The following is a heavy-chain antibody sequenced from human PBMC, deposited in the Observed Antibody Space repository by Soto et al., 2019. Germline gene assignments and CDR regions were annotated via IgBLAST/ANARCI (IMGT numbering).Heavy chain of an antibody. J-gene: IGHJ4*02. CDR2: INPHSGDT. CDR1: GYTFTSYD. CDR3: ARSGYPGSYHPPAF. V-gene: IGHV1-2*02. Sequence: ASVKVSCKASGYTFTSYDINWVRQAPGQGLEWMGCINPHSGDTNSPPKFQARVTMTRDTSNSTAYMELKRLYSNDTAVYHCARSGYPGSYHPPAFWGQGTLVTLSS. D-gene: IGHD1-26*01.